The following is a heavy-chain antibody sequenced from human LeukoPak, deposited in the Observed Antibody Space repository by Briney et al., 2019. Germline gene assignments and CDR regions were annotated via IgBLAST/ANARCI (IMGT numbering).Heavy chain of an antibody. CDR1: GGSISSGDYY. CDR3: ARVTTVVTLDY. D-gene: IGHD4-23*01. Sequence: SQTLSLTCTVSGGSISSGDYYWNWIRQPPGKGLEWIGYIYYSGSTNYNPSLKSRVTISVDTSKNQFSLKLSSVTAADTAVYYCARVTTVVTLDYWGQGTLVTVSS. V-gene: IGHV4-30-4*08. CDR2: IYYSGST. J-gene: IGHJ4*02.